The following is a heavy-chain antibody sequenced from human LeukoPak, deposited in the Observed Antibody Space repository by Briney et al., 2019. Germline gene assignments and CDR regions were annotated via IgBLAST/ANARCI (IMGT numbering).Heavy chain of an antibody. CDR2: IRYDGTNK. CDR1: GFTFSSYG. V-gene: IGHV3-30*02. Sequence: GGSLRLSCAASGFTFSSYGMHWVRQAPGKGLEWVAFIRYDGTNKYYADSVKGRFTISRDNSKNMLYLEMNSLRAEDTAVYYCARHDWFDPWGQGTLVTVSS. J-gene: IGHJ5*02. CDR3: ARHDWFDP. D-gene: IGHD3-3*01.